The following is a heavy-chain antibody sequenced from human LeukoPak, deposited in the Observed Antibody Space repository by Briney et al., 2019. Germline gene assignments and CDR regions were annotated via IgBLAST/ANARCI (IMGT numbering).Heavy chain of an antibody. J-gene: IGHJ6*03. CDR3: AKGAPLHCSSTSWYYYYYMDV. Sequence: GGSLRLSCAASGFTFSSYGMHWVRQAPGKGLEWVAFIRYDGSTKYYADSVKGRFTISRDNSTNKLYLQMTSLRAEDTAVYYCAKGAPLHCSSTSWYYYYYMDVWGKGNTVTVSS. CDR1: GFTFSSYG. CDR2: IRYDGSTK. D-gene: IGHD2-2*01. V-gene: IGHV3-30*02.